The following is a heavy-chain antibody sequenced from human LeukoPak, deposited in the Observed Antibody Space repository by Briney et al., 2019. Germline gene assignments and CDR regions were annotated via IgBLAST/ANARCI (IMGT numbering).Heavy chain of an antibody. CDR3: ARYTYNSGWCSDY. CDR2: ISTYNGNT. D-gene: IGHD6-19*01. V-gene: IGHV1-18*01. CDR1: GYTFTSYG. J-gene: IGHJ4*02. Sequence: GASVKVSCKTSGYTFTSYGISWVRQAPGHGLEWMGWISTYNGNTNYAQNLQGRVIMTTDTSTSTAYMELRSLRSDDTAVYYCARYTYNSGWCSDYWGQGTLVTVSS.